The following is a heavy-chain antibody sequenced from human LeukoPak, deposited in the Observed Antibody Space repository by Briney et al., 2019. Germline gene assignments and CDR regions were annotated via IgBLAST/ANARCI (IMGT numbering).Heavy chain of an antibody. V-gene: IGHV3-21*01. Sequence: GGSLRLSCAASGFTFSSYNMNWVRQAPGKGLEWVSSIASGSSYIYYADSVKGRFTVSRDNAKNSLYLQMNSLRAEDTAVYYCARDPYSGSYGNYYYYFMDVWGKGTTVTISS. CDR3: ARDPYSGSYGNYYYYFMDV. CDR2: IASGSSYI. D-gene: IGHD1-26*01. J-gene: IGHJ6*03. CDR1: GFTFSSYN.